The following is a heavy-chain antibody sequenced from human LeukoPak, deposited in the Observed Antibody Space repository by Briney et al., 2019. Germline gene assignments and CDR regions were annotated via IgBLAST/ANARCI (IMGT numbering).Heavy chain of an antibody. CDR2: FYYNGVT. CDR3: VRRNYVSGRIDP. V-gene: IGHV4-39*01. Sequence: PSETLSLTCTVSGGSISTSDYLWAWVRQPPGKGLEWIGAFYYNGVTSYSPSLKSRVTISVDTSKKQFPLNLTSVTAADTAVYYCVRRNYVSGRIDPWGQGTLVTVSS. CDR1: GGSISTSDYL. J-gene: IGHJ5*02. D-gene: IGHD3-16*01.